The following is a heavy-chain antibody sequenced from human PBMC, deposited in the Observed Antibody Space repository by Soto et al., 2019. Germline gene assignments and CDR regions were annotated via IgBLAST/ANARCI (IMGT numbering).Heavy chain of an antibody. J-gene: IGHJ6*02. CDR3: AREGIEAGKADYYYGMDV. CDR2: IYYSGST. Sequence: SETLSLTCTVSGGSISSGGYYWSWIRQHPGKGLEWIGYIYYSGSTYYNPSLKSRVTISVDTSKNQFSLKLSSVTAADTAVYYCAREGIEAGKADYYYGMDVWGQGTTVTVSS. CDR1: GGSISSGGYY. V-gene: IGHV4-31*03. D-gene: IGHD6-19*01.